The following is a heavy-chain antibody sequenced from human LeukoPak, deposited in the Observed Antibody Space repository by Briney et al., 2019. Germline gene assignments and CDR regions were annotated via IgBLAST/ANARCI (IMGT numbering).Heavy chain of an antibody. D-gene: IGHD6-19*01. CDR2: ISSSGSTI. J-gene: IGHJ4*02. V-gene: IGHV3-48*03. CDR1: GFTFSSYE. Sequence: PGGSLRLSCAASGFTFSSYEMNWLRQAPGKGLEWVSYISSSGSTIYYADSVKGRFTISRDNANNSLYLQMNSLRAEDTAVYYCARGGVAGPRDYWGQGTLVTVSS. CDR3: ARGGVAGPRDY.